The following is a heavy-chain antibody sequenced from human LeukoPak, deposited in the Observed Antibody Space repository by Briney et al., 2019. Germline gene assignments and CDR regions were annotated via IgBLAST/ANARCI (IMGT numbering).Heavy chain of an antibody. V-gene: IGHV1-46*01. CDR3: ARAVPDNWNDY. D-gene: IGHD1-20*01. J-gene: IGHJ4*02. Sequence: ASVKVSCKASGYTFTSNYIHWVRQAPGQGLEWMGIINPSGGSTSYAQKFQGRVTMTRDTSTSTVYMELSSLRSEDTAVYYCARAVPDNWNDYWGQGTLVTVSS. CDR1: GYTFTSNY. CDR2: INPSGGST.